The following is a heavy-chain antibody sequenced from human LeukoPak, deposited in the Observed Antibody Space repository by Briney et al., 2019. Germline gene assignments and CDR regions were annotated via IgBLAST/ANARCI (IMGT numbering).Heavy chain of an antibody. CDR1: GGSISSYY. V-gene: IGHV4-4*07. CDR2: IYASGST. D-gene: IGHD1-26*01. J-gene: IGHJ5*02. Sequence: SETLSLTCTVSGGSISSYYWSWIRQPAGKGLEWIGRIYASGSTNYNPSLKSRVTMSLDTSKSQFSLKLISVTAADTAVYYCARDPRGIVGANHNWFDPWGQGTLVTVSS. CDR3: ARDPRGIVGANHNWFDP.